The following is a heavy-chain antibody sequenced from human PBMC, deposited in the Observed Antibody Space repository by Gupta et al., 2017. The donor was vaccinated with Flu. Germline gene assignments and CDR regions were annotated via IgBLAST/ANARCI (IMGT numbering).Heavy chain of an antibody. J-gene: IGHJ6*03. Sequence: QVQLQQWGAGLLKPSETLSLICAVNGGLFSGFHWRWIRQSPGKGLEWVGEINHTGNTNYNPSLKSRVTISLDKSKMEFSLKLSSVTAADTAVYYCVRERYGKSSTSSRPYYYYMDVWAKGTTVTVSS. V-gene: IGHV4-34*01. D-gene: IGHD6-6*01. CDR2: INHTGNT. CDR1: GGLFSGFH. CDR3: VRERYGKSSTSSRPYYYYMDV.